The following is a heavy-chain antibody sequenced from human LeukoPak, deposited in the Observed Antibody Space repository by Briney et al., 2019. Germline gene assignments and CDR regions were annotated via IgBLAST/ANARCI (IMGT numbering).Heavy chain of an antibody. CDR1: GGSFSGYY. J-gene: IGHJ5*02. CDR3: ARKRYYGSVSFPRNWFDP. Sequence: SETLSLTCAVYGGSFSGYYWSWIRQPPGKGLEWIGEINHSGSTTYNPSLESRVTISVDTSKNQFSLKLSSVTAADTAVYYCARKRYYGSVSFPRNWFDPWGQGTLVTVSS. V-gene: IGHV4-34*01. D-gene: IGHD3-10*01. CDR2: INHSGST.